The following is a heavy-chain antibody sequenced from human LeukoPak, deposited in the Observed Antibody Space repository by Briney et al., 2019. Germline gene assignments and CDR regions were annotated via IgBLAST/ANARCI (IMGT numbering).Heavy chain of an antibody. J-gene: IGHJ4*02. CDR3: AKGSGSGNRPYYFDY. V-gene: IGHV3-30*02. Sequence: PGGSLRLSCAASGFTFSSYGMHWVRQAPGKGLEWVAFIRYDGSNKYYADSVKGRFTISRDNSKNTLYLQMNSLRAEDTAVYYCAKGSGSGNRPYYFDYWGQGTLVTVSS. D-gene: IGHD3-10*01. CDR1: GFTFSSYG. CDR2: IRYDGSNK.